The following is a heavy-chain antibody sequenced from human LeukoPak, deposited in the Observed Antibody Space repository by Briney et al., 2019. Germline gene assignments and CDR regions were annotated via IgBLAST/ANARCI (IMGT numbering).Heavy chain of an antibody. CDR2: ISGSGGST. D-gene: IGHD3-10*01. CDR3: AKLPINSLGDYGSGTYRFDP. Sequence: GGSPRLSCAASGFTFSSYAMSWVRQAPGKGLEWVSGISGSGGSTYYADSVKGRFTISRDNSKNTLYLQMNSLRAEDTAVYYCAKLPINSLGDYGSGTYRFDPWGQGTLVTVSS. CDR1: GFTFSSYA. V-gene: IGHV3-23*01. J-gene: IGHJ5*02.